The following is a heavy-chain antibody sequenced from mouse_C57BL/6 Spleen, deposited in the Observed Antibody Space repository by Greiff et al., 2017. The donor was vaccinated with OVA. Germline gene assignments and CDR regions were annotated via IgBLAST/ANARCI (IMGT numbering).Heavy chain of an antibody. CDR3: AKGGYDYDEGFAY. Sequence: DVQLQESGPGLVKPSQSLSLTCSVTGYSITSGYYWNWIRQFPGNKLEWMGYISYDGSNNYNPSLKNRISITRDTSKNQFFLKLNSVTTEDTATYYCAKGGYDYDEGFAYWGQGTLVTVSA. D-gene: IGHD2-4*01. J-gene: IGHJ3*01. CDR2: ISYDGSN. V-gene: IGHV3-6*01. CDR1: GYSITSGYY.